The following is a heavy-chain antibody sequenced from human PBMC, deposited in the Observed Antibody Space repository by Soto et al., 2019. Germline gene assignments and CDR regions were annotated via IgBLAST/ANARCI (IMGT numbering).Heavy chain of an antibody. CDR2: IIPIFGTA. CDR1: GGTFSSYA. CDR3: ARVAGNRLTYYDSSGYIYY. D-gene: IGHD3-22*01. J-gene: IGHJ4*02. V-gene: IGHV1-69*01. Sequence: QVQLVQSGAEVKKPGSSVKVSCKASGGTFSSYAISWVRQAPGQGLEWMGGIIPIFGTANYAQKFQGRVTITADESTSTAYMELSSLRSEDTAVYYCARVAGNRLTYYDSSGYIYYWGQGTLVTVSS.